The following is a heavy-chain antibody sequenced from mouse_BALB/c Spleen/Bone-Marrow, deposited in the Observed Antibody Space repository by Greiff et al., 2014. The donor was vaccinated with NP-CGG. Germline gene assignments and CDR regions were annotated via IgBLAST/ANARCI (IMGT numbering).Heavy chain of an antibody. CDR1: GYTFTSYW. J-gene: IGHJ1*01. V-gene: IGHV1S81*02. D-gene: IGHD2-2*01. CDR2: INPSNGRS. CDR3: ARYNAYDWYFDV. Sequence: QVQLQQSGAELVKPGASVKLSCKASGYTFTSYWMHWVKKRPGQGLEWIGEINPSNGRSNYSEKFKSKATLTVDKSSSTTYMQLSSLTSEDSAVYSCARYNAYDWYFDVWGAGTTVTVYS.